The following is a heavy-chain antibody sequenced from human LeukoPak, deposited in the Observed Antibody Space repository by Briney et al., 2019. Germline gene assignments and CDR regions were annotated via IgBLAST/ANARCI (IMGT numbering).Heavy chain of an antibody. CDR3: ARGPLQVALSSGSLKWLDP. CDR2: IIPIFGTA. J-gene: IGHJ5*02. Sequence: GASVKVSCKASGGSFRSSTFAWVRQAPGRGLEWMGGIIPIFGTANYALEFQGRATITTDESTSTVYMELSSLRSEDTAMYYCARGPLQVALSSGSLKWLDPWGQGSLVTVSS. CDR1: GGSFRSST. D-gene: IGHD3-3*01. V-gene: IGHV1-69*05.